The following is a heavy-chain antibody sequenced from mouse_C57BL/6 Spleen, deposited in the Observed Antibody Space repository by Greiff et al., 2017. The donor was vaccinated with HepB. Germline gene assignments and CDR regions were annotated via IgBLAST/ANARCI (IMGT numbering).Heavy chain of an antibody. Sequence: VQLQQSGAELARPGASVKMSCKASGYTFTSYTMHWVKQRPGQGLEWIGYINPSSGYTKYNQKFKDKATLTADKSSSTAYMQLSSLTSEDYAVYYCARGVAWFAYWGQGTLVTVSA. D-gene: IGHD1-3*01. CDR1: GYTFTSYT. J-gene: IGHJ3*01. CDR3: ARGVAWFAY. V-gene: IGHV1-4*01. CDR2: INPSSGYT.